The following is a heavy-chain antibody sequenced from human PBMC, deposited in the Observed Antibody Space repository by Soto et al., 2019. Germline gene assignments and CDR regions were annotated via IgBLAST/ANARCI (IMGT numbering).Heavy chain of an antibody. Sequence: QLQLQESGPGLVRPSETLSLTCIVSGGSISSSSYYWAWIRQPPGKGLEWIGSIFYSGTSYYNPSRKSRVTISLNTSKNQFSVKLSSVSAADAAVYYCARQNSGWTFDCWGQGTLVTVSS. D-gene: IGHD6-19*01. J-gene: IGHJ4*02. CDR2: IFYSGTS. V-gene: IGHV4-39*01. CDR1: GGSISSSSYY. CDR3: ARQNSGWTFDC.